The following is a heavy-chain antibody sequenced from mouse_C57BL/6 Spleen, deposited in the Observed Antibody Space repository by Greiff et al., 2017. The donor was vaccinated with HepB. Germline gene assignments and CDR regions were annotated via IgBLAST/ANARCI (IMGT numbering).Heavy chain of an antibody. CDR2: INPYNGGT. CDR1: GYTFTDYY. J-gene: IGHJ2*01. CDR3: AREGDYFDY. Sequence: EVQRVESGPVLVKPGASVKMSCKASGYTFTDYYMNWVKQSHGKSLEWIGVINPYNGGTSYNQKFKGKATLTVDKSSSTAYMELNSLTSEDSAVYYCAREGDYFDYWGQGTTLTVSS. V-gene: IGHV1-19*01.